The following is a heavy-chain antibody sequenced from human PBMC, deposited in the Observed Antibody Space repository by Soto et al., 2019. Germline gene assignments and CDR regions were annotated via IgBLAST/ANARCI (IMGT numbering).Heavy chain of an antibody. Sequence: GGSLRLSCAASGFTFSNAWMNWVRQAPGKGLEWVGRIKSKTDGGTTDYAAPVKGRFTISRDDSKNTLYLQMNSLKTEDTAVYYCTNIYGSGSYYNNYYYYGMDVWGQGTTVTVSS. CDR2: IKSKTDGGTT. CDR3: TNIYGSGSYYNNYYYYGMDV. D-gene: IGHD3-10*01. CDR1: GFTFSNAW. V-gene: IGHV3-15*07. J-gene: IGHJ6*02.